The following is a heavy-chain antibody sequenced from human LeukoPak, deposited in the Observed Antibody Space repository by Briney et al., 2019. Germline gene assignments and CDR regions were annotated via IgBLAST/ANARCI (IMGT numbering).Heavy chain of an antibody. CDR2: ISYDGSNK. J-gene: IGHJ3*02. Sequence: PGRSLRLSCAASGFTFSSYAMHWVRQAPGKGLEWVAVISYDGSNKYYADSVKGRFTISRDNSKNTLYLQMNSPRAEDTAVYYCAREEVVVTTDAFDIWGQGTMVTVSS. CDR3: AREEVVVTTDAFDI. V-gene: IGHV3-30-3*01. D-gene: IGHD2-21*02. CDR1: GFTFSSYA.